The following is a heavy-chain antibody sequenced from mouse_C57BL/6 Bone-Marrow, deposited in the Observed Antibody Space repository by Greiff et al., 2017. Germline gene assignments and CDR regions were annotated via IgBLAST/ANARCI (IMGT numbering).Heavy chain of an antibody. Sequence: QVQLQQPGAELVRPGSSVKLSCKASGYTFTSYWMHWVKQRPIQGLEWIGNIDPSDSETHYNQKFKDKATLTGDKSSSTAYMQLSSLTSEDSAVYYCARYYGSSYFDYWGQGTTLTVSS. CDR2: IDPSDSET. J-gene: IGHJ2*01. V-gene: IGHV1-52*01. CDR3: ARYYGSSYFDY. D-gene: IGHD1-1*01. CDR1: GYTFTSYW.